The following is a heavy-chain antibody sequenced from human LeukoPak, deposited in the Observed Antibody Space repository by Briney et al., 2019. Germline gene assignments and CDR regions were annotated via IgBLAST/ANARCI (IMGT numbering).Heavy chain of an antibody. CDR3: ANIGLGSWYGGDF. CDR1: GFTFSNYW. Sequence: GGSLRLSCEGSGFTFSNYWMGWVRQAPVKGLEWVANIKQDGSEKYYVDSVKGRFTISRDNAKNSLYLQMNSLRAEDTAVYYCANIGLGSWYGGDFWGQGALVTVSA. CDR2: IKQDGSEK. J-gene: IGHJ4*02. V-gene: IGHV3-7*03. D-gene: IGHD3-10*01.